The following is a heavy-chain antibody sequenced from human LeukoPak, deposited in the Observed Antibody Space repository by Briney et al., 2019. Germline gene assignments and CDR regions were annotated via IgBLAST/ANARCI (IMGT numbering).Heavy chain of an antibody. J-gene: IGHJ4*02. CDR2: IYYSGST. Sequence: AETLSLTCTVSGGSISSYYWSWIRQPPGKGLEWIGYIYYSGSTNYNPSLKSRVTISVDTSKNQFSLKLSSVTAADTAVYYCARHTWIQLWSSFDYWGQGTLVTVSS. D-gene: IGHD5-18*01. V-gene: IGHV4-59*08. CDR3: ARHTWIQLWSSFDY. CDR1: GGSISSYY.